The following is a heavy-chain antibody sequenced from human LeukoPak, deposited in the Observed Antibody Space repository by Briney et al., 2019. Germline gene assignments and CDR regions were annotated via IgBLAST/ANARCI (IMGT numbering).Heavy chain of an antibody. CDR2: IKQDGSEK. J-gene: IGHJ4*02. D-gene: IGHD2-2*01. V-gene: IGHV3-7*01. Sequence: GGSLRLSCAASGFTFRSYWMSWVRQAPGKGLEWVANIKQDGSEKYYVDSVKGRFTISRDNAKNTLYLQMNSLTAEDTAVYYCSCFDYWGQGTLVTVSS. CDR1: GFTFRSYW. CDR3: SCFDY.